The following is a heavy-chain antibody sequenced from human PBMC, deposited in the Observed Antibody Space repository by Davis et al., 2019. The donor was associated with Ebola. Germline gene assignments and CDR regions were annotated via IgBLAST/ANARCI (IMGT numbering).Heavy chain of an antibody. CDR2: TYYNSKWYN. V-gene: IGHV6-1*01. J-gene: IGHJ4*02. CDR3: VRLVWTPKGFDY. CDR1: GDSVSSNNGA. Sequence: HSQTLSLTCDITGDSVSSNNGAWNWIRQSPSRGLEWLGRTYYNSKWYNDYAPSVKSRITINPDTSKNQFSLQLNSVTPEDTAVYYCVRLVWTPKGFDYWGQGTQVTVSS. D-gene: IGHD2-21*01.